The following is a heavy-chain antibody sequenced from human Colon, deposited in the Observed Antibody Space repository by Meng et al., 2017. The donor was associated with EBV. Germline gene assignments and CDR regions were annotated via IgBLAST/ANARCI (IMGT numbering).Heavy chain of an antibody. D-gene: IGHD3-10*01. CDR1: GGSFRDYY. J-gene: IGHJ5*02. Sequence: QVQLQQWGAGLLKPSEPLSRSCAVYGGSFRDYYLTWIRHPPGKGLEWIGEIDHRGNTKYNPSLKSRVTISLDTSKKQFSLKVSSVTAADSAVYYCARRGPSGNFSPWSQGALVTVSS. V-gene: IGHV4-34*01. CDR2: IDHRGNT. CDR3: ARRGPSGNFSP.